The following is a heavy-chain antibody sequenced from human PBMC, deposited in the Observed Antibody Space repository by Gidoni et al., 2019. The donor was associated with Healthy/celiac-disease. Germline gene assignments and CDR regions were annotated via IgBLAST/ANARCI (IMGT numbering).Heavy chain of an antibody. J-gene: IGHJ3*02. CDR2: ISGSGGST. V-gene: IGHV3-23*01. CDR3: AKDHRITFGGVIVPDAFDI. Sequence: EVQLLESGGGLVQPGGSLRLSCAASGFTFSSYAMSWVRQAPGKGLEWVSAISGSGGSTYYADSVKGRFTISRDNSKNTLYLQMNSLRAEDTAVYYCAKDHRITFGGVIVPDAFDIWGQGTMVTVSS. CDR1: GFTFSSYA. D-gene: IGHD3-16*02.